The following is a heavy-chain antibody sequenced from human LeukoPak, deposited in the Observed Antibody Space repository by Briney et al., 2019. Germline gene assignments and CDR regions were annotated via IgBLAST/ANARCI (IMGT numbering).Heavy chain of an antibody. D-gene: IGHD3-16*01. Sequence: PPGGSLRLSCAASGFTFSSYAMHWVRQAPGKGLEWVAVISYDGSNKYYADSVKGRFTISRDNSKNTLYLQMNSLRAEDTAVYYCARDLRDDYYYYYYGMDVWGKGTTVTVSS. CDR1: GFTFSSYA. CDR2: ISYDGSNK. CDR3: ARDLRDDYYYYYYGMDV. J-gene: IGHJ6*04. V-gene: IGHV3-30*04.